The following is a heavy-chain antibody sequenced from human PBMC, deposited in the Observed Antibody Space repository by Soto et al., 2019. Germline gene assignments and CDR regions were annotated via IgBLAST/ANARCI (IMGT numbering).Heavy chain of an antibody. CDR3: ARGFGVVNYYYYGMDV. J-gene: IGHJ6*02. CDR2: IKQDGSEK. D-gene: IGHD3-3*01. Sequence: PGGSLRLSCAASGFTFSSYWMSWVRQAPGKGLEWVANIKQDGSEKYYVDSVKGRFTISRDNAKNSLYLQMNSLRAEDTAVYYCARGFGVVNYYYYGMDVWGQGTTVTVSS. CDR1: GFTFSSYW. V-gene: IGHV3-7*03.